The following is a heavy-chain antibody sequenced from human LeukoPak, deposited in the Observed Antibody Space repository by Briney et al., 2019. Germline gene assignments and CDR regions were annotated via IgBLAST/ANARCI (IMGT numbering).Heavy chain of an antibody. J-gene: IGHJ6*02. V-gene: IGHV3-66*01. Sequence: GGSLRLSCAASGFAVSSNYMSWVRQAPGKGLEWVSVIYSGGRTYYADSVKGRFTISRDNSKNTLYLQMNSLRAEDTAVYYCARGGGSTGIYDMDVWGQGTTVTVSS. CDR3: ARGGGSTGIYDMDV. D-gene: IGHD3-16*01. CDR2: IYSGGRT. CDR1: GFAVSSNY.